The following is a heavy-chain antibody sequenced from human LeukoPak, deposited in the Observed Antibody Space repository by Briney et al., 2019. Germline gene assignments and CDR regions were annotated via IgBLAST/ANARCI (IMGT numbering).Heavy chain of an antibody. V-gene: IGHV4-39*07. Sequence: PSETLSLTCTVSGGSISSSSYYWGWIRQPPGKGLEWIGSIYYSGSTYYNPSLKSRVTISVDTSKNQFSLKLSSVTAADTAVYYCARDRRPGLLWFGELAYWGQGTLVTVSS. D-gene: IGHD3-10*01. CDR2: IYYSGST. CDR3: ARDRRPGLLWFGELAY. J-gene: IGHJ4*02. CDR1: GGSISSSSYY.